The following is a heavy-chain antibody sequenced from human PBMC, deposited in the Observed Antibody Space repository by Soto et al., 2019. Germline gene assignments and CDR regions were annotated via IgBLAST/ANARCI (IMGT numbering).Heavy chain of an antibody. CDR1: GFTFSSYG. CDR3: AKGSGWYLGY. CDR2: ISYDGSNK. V-gene: IGHV3-30*18. Sequence: QVQLVESGGGVVQPGRSLRLSCAASGFTFSSYGMHWVRQAPGKGLEWVAVISYDGSNKYYADSVKGRFTISRDNSKNTLYLQMNSLRAEDTAVYYCAKGSGWYLGYWGQGTLVTVSS. D-gene: IGHD6-19*01. J-gene: IGHJ4*02.